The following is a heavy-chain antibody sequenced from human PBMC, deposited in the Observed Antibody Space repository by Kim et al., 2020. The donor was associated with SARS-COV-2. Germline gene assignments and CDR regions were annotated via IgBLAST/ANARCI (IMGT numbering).Heavy chain of an antibody. Sequence: ASVKVSCKASGYTFTSYAMHWVRQAPGQRLEWMGWINAGNGNTKYSQKFQGRVTITRDTSASTAYMELSSLRSEDTAVYYCARRRGTTGTTGYYYYGMDVWGQGTTVTVSS. CDR2: INAGNGNT. D-gene: IGHD1-1*01. J-gene: IGHJ6*02. V-gene: IGHV1-3*01. CDR1: GYTFTSYA. CDR3: ARRRGTTGTTGYYYYGMDV.